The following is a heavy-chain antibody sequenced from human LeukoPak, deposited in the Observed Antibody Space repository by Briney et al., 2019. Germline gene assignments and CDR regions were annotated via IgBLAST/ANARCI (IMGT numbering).Heavy chain of an antibody. CDR1: GFTFSSYE. J-gene: IGHJ4*02. CDR3: ARVSTTAIVAFDY. D-gene: IGHD5-18*01. V-gene: IGHV3-48*03. Sequence: GGSLRLSCAASGFTFSSYEMNWVRQAPGKGLEWVSYISSSGSTIYYADSVKGRFTISTDNAKNSLYLQMNSLRAEETAVYYCARVSTTAIVAFDYWGQGTLVTVSS. CDR2: ISSSGSTI.